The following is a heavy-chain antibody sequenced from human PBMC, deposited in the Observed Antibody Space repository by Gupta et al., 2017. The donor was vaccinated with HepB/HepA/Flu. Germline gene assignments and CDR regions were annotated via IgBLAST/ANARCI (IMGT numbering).Heavy chain of an antibody. V-gene: IGHV3-74*01. D-gene: IGHD2-15*01. J-gene: IGHJ4*02. CDR1: GFRFSSSW. CDR2: IIADGSDT. CDR3: ARDVRHCSGGSCS. Sequence: EVQLVESGGGLVQPGGSLRLSCAASGFRFSSSWMHWVRQAPGKGLGWVSHIIADGSDTGDADAVKGRFTISRDNAENTLFLQMNSRGAEDTAVYYCARDVRHCSGGSCSWGQGTLVTVSS.